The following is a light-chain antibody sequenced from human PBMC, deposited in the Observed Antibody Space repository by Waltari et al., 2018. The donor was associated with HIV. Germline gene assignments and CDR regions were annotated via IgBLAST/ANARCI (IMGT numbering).Light chain of an antibody. Sequence: DIVLPHSPVPLSLSPGERATLSRTTTTGISNYLAWYQQKPGQPPRLLIYGASIRATGMPDKFTGSGSGTDFTLTIGSLEPEDFAVYYCQQHSTWPPGFGQGTKVEIK. J-gene: IGKJ1*01. V-gene: IGKV3-11*01. CDR3: QQHSTWPPG. CDR2: GAS. CDR1: TGISNY.